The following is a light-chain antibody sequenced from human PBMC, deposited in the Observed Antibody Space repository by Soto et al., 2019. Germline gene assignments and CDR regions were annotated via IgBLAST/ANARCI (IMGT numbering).Light chain of an antibody. V-gene: IGLV2-14*03. CDR3: SSYTTSTTVV. CDR2: EVS. Sequence: QSVLTQPASVFGSPGQSITFSCTGTSSDVGGYNFVSWYQQHPGKAPKLMIYEVSSRPSGVSNRFSGSKSGNTASLTISGLQPEDEADYYCSSYTTSTTVVFGIGTKVTV. J-gene: IGLJ1*01. CDR1: SSDVGGYNF.